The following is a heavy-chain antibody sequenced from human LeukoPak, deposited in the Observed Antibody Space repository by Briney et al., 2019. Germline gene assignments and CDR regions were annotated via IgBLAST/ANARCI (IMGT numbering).Heavy chain of an antibody. V-gene: IGHV1-2*02. D-gene: IGHD5-18*01. CDR3: ATTNTPMGTFDY. Sequence: GASVKVSCKASGYTFTGYYMHWVRQAPGQGLESMGWINPNSGGTNYAQKFQGRVTMTRDTSISTAYMELSRLRSDDTAVYYCATTNTPMGTFDYWGQGTLVTVSS. J-gene: IGHJ4*02. CDR1: GYTFTGYY. CDR2: INPNSGGT.